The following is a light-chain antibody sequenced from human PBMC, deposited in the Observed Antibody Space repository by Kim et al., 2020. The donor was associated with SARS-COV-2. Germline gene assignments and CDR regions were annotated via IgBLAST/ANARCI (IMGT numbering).Light chain of an antibody. CDR2: DVS. Sequence: PGQSVTISCTGTSSDVGGYNYVSWYQQHPGKAPKLMIYDVSKRPSGVPDRFSGSKSGNTASLTGSGLQADDEADYYCCSYAGGSSVFGTGTKVTVL. CDR1: SSDVGGYNY. CDR3: CSYAGGSSV. J-gene: IGLJ1*01. V-gene: IGLV2-11*01.